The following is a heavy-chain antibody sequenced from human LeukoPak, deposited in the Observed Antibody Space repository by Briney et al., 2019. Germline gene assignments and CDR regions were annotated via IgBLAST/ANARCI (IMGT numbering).Heavy chain of an antibody. CDR3: ARGGRPPEALGDTFDI. CDR2: IKSDGRST. D-gene: IGHD1-26*01. J-gene: IGHJ3*02. V-gene: IGHV3-74*01. Sequence: GGSLRLSCVASGFTFSSHWMHWVRQGPGKGLVWVSRIKSDGRSTNYADSVKGRFTISRDDAKNTLYLQMNSLRAEDTAVCYCARGGRPPEALGDTFDIWGQGTLVTVSS. CDR1: GFTFSSHW.